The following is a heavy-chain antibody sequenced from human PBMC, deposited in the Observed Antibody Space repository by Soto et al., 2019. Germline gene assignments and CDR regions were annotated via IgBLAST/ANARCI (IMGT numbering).Heavy chain of an antibody. CDR3: ARGHCSGGSCYSGVYFQH. D-gene: IGHD2-15*01. V-gene: IGHV3-30*03. CDR2: ISYDGSNK. CDR1: GFTFSSYG. J-gene: IGHJ1*01. Sequence: QVQLVESGGGVVQPGRSLRLSCAASGFTFSSYGMHWVRQAPGKGLEWVAVISYDGSNKYYADSVKGQFTIPRDNSKNSLYLQMNSLRAEDTAVYYCARGHCSGGSCYSGVYFQHWGQGTLVTVSS.